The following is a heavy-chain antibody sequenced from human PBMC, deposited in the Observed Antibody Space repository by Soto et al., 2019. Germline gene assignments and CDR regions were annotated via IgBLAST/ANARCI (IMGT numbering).Heavy chain of an antibody. D-gene: IGHD3-3*01. CDR3: ARLFRDVYNAVEY. Sequence: QVQLQESGPGLVKPSETLSLTCTVSGGAISSYHWSWIRQSPGKGLEWIGYTSNSAPTIYNPSLKSRAPISADTYTNQFSLRLSSVTAADTAVYFCARLFRDVYNAVEYWGQGALVTVSS. CDR2: TSNSAPT. CDR1: GGAISSYH. V-gene: IGHV4-59*08. J-gene: IGHJ4*02.